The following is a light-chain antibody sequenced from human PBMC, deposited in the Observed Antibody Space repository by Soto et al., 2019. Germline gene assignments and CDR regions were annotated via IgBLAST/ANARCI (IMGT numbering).Light chain of an antibody. CDR2: DAS. CDR3: QQYNSYSVT. Sequence: DIQMTHFPSTLSASVGDRVTITCRASQSISSWLAWYQQKPGKAPKLLIYDASSLESGVPSRFSGSGSGTEFTLTISSLQPDDFATYYCQQYNSYSVTFGQGTRLEIK. J-gene: IGKJ5*01. V-gene: IGKV1-5*01. CDR1: QSISSW.